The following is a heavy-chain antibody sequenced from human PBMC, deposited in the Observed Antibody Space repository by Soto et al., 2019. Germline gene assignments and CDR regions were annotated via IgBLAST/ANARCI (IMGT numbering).Heavy chain of an antibody. CDR3: AKDLGDTIAAAGTLDY. CDR2: ISGSGGST. V-gene: IGHV3-23*01. J-gene: IGHJ4*02. Sequence: EVQLLESGGGLVQPGGSLRLSCAASGFTFSSYAMSWVRQAPGKGLEWVSAISGSGGSTYYADSVKGRFTISRDNSKNSLYLQMNSLRAEDTAVYYCAKDLGDTIAAAGTLDYWGQGTLVTVS. D-gene: IGHD6-13*01. CDR1: GFTFSSYA.